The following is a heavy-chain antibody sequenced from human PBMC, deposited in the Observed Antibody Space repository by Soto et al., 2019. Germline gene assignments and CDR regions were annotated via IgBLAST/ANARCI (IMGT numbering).Heavy chain of an antibody. Sequence: GSLRLSCAASGFTFSSYAMSWVRQAPGKGLEWVSAISGSGGSTYYADSVKGRFTISRDNSKNTLYLQMNSLRAEDTAVYYCAXXWXXXXXXXXXXXXXVWXKXTTVTVSS. CDR1: GFTFSSYA. CDR3: AXXWXXXXXXXXXXXXXV. CDR2: ISGSGGST. V-gene: IGHV3-23*01. J-gene: IGHJ6*03.